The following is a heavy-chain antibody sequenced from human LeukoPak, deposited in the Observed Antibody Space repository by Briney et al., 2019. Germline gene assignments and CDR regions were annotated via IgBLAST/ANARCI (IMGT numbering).Heavy chain of an antibody. CDR2: IYHSGST. D-gene: IGHD3-16*01. V-gene: IGHV4-4*02. Sequence: SETLSLTCAVSGGSISSSNWWSWVRQPPGKGLEWIGEIYHSGSTNYNPSLKSRVTISVNKSKNQFSLKLSPVTAADTAVYSCARDWGGWRNRGSLAYYMDVWGKGTTVTVSS. J-gene: IGHJ6*03. CDR1: GGSISSSNW. CDR3: ARDWGGWRNRGSLAYYMDV.